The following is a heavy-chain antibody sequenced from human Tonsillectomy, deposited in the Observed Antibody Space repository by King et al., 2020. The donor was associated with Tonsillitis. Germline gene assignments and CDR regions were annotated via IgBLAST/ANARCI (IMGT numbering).Heavy chain of an antibody. V-gene: IGHV1-18*01. J-gene: IGHJ3*02. D-gene: IGHD3-22*01. CDR2: ISVYNLNT. CDR1: GYTFTNYG. Sequence: QLVQSGAEVKKPGASVKVSCKASGYTFTNYGISWVRQAPGQGLEWMGWISVYNLNTNYAQKFQGRVTMTTDTSTSTAYMELRSLRSDDTAVYYCARSDSGGCYVDVFVTWGKGKMV. CDR3: ARSDSGGCYVDVFVT.